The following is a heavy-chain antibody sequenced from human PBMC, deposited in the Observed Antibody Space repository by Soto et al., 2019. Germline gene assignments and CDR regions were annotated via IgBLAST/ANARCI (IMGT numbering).Heavy chain of an antibody. V-gene: IGHV4-34*01. CDR1: GGSFSGYY. CDR2: INHSGST. D-gene: IGHD3-10*01. J-gene: IGHJ3*02. CDR3: ARRNRVRGVETVAFDI. Sequence: PSETLSLTCAVYGGSFSGYYWTWIRQPPGTGLEWIGEINHSGSTNYNPSLKSRVTISVDTSKNQFSLKLTSVTAADTAVYYCARRNRVRGVETVAFDIWGQGTMVTVSS.